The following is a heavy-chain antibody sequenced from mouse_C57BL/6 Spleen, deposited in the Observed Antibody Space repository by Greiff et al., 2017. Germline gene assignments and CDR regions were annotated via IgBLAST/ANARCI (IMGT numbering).Heavy chain of an antibody. CDR2: IDPETGGT. CDR1: GYTFTDYE. J-gene: IGHJ3*01. Sequence: QVQLQQSGAELVRPGASVTLSCKASGYTFTDYEMHWVKQTPVHGLEWIGAIDPETGGTAYNQKFKGKAILTADKSSSTAYRELRSLTSEDSAVYYCTSPYYYGNYGAWFAYWGQGTLVTVSA. V-gene: IGHV1-15*01. D-gene: IGHD2-1*01. CDR3: TSPYYYGNYGAWFAY.